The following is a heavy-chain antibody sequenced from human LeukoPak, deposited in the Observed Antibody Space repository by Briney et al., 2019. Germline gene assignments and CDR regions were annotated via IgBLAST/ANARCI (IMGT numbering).Heavy chain of an antibody. CDR2: IIPIFGTA. D-gene: IGHD6-19*01. V-gene: IGHV1-69*13. CDR3: VVKTTPVAGTRGGFRLDPLSSWFDP. J-gene: IGHJ5*02. CDR1: GGTFSSYA. Sequence: SVKVSCKASGGTFSSYAISWVRQAPGQGLEWMGGIIPIFGTANYAQKFQGRVTITADESTSTAFMELSSLRSEDTAVYYCVVKTTPVAGTRGGFRLDPLSSWFDPWGQGTLVTVSS.